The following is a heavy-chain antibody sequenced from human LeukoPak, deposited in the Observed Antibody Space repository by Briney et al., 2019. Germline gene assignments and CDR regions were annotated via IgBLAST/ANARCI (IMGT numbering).Heavy chain of an antibody. Sequence: GGSLRLSCAASGFTFSSYAMHWVRQAPGKGLEWVAVISYDGSNKYYADSVKGRFTIPRDNSKNTLYLQMNSLRAEDTAVYYCARDGGGSSWYAGGEHFDYWGQGTLVTVSS. CDR2: ISYDGSNK. J-gene: IGHJ4*02. V-gene: IGHV3-30-3*01. CDR3: ARDGGGSSWYAGGEHFDY. CDR1: GFTFSSYA. D-gene: IGHD6-13*01.